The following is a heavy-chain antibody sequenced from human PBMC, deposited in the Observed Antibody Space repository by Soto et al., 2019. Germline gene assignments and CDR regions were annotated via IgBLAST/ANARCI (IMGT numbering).Heavy chain of an antibody. V-gene: IGHV3-33*08. CDR2: IWYDGSNK. CDR3: ARARSGYEALDYYYYGMDV. J-gene: IGHJ6*02. Sequence: GGSLRLSCTTSGFTFNTYGMHWVRQAPGKGLEWVAIIWYDGSNKYYADSVKGRFTISRDNSKNTLYLQMNSLRAEDTALYYCARARSGYEALDYYYYGMDVWGQGTTVTVSS. D-gene: IGHD5-12*01. CDR1: GFTFNTYG.